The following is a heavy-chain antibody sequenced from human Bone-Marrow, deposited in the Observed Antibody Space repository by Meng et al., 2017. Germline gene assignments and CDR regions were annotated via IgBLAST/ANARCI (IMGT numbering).Heavy chain of an antibody. CDR1: GDTFPDYY. Sequence: VQRVHLCGGAKNHVASVKVPCKAAGDTFPDYYIHWVQRAPGQGLEWMGRINPKSGDTHYAQKFQARVTMTGDTSISTAYMELSGLRSDDTAMYYCARDEDISAAGKLFGDYWGQGTLVTVSS. CDR2: INPKSGDT. CDR3: ARDEDISAAGKLFGDY. J-gene: IGHJ4*02. D-gene: IGHD6-25*01. V-gene: IGHV1-2*06.